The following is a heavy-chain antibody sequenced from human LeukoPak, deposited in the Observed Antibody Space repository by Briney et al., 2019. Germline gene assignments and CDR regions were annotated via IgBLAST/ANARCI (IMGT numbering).Heavy chain of an antibody. CDR2: IKQDASDK. J-gene: IGHJ4*02. CDR3: ARALIAVAGTKEFYFDY. V-gene: IGHV3-7*01. Sequence: ETLSLTCTVSGGSISSGGYYWSWVRQAPGKGLEWVAYIKQDASDKYYVDSMKGRFTISRDNAKNSLYLQMNSLRAEDTAVYYCARALIAVAGTKEFYFDYWGQGTLVTVSS. CDR1: GGSISSGGYY. D-gene: IGHD6-19*01.